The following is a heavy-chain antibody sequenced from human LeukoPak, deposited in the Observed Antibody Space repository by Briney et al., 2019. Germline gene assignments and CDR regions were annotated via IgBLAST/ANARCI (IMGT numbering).Heavy chain of an antibody. CDR2: IKSKTDGGTT. CDR1: GLIVSSNY. J-gene: IGHJ5*02. CDR3: TTVMPIIGDVDTNWFDP. Sequence: GGSLRLSCAASGLIVSSNYMTWVRQAPGKGLEWVGRIKSKTDGGTTDYAAPVKGRFTISRDDSKNTLYLQMNSLKTEDTAVYYCTTVMPIIGDVDTNWFDPWGQGTLVTVSS. D-gene: IGHD5-18*01. V-gene: IGHV3-15*01.